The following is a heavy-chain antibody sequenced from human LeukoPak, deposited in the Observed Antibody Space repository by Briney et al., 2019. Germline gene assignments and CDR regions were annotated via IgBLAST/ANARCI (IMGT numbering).Heavy chain of an antibody. CDR3: ARDSRYSSSWYRPRYYFDY. V-gene: IGHV4-61*02. D-gene: IGHD6-13*01. J-gene: IGHJ4*02. CDR2: IYTSGST. Sequence: SQTLSLTCTVSGGSISSGSYYWSWIRQPAGTGLEWIGRIYTSGSTNYNPSLKTRVTISVDTSKNQFSLKLSSVTATDTAVYYCARDSRYSSSWYRPRYYFDYWGQGTLVTVSS. CDR1: GGSISSGSYY.